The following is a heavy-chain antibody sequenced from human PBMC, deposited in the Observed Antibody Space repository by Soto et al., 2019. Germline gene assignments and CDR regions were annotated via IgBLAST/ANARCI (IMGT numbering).Heavy chain of an antibody. CDR2: ISYDGNVA. CDR3: AKEGPITNSYFGY. V-gene: IGHV3-30*18. CDR1: GFTFSNYG. Sequence: QVQLMESGGGVVQPGRSLRLSCAASGFTFSNYGMHWVRQAPGKGLEWVIVISYDGNVAYYADSVKGRFTISRDNSKNTMYLQMNSLRTKDTTMYYCAKEGPITNSYFGYWGQGTLVTVSS. J-gene: IGHJ4*02.